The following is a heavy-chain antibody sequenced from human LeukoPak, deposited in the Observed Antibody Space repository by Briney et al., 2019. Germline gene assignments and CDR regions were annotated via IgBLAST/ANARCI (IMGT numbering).Heavy chain of an antibody. V-gene: IGHV3-53*01. CDR1: GFTVSSNY. D-gene: IGHD5-24*01. J-gene: IGHJ4*02. CDR2: IYGGGNI. Sequence: GGSLRLSCAASGFTVSSNYMNWVCQAPGKGLEWVSVIYGGGNIYYADSVKGRFTISRDNSKNTLYLQMNSLRAEDTAVYYCARGAGYNYPYYFDYWGQGTLVAVSS. CDR3: ARGAGYNYPYYFDY.